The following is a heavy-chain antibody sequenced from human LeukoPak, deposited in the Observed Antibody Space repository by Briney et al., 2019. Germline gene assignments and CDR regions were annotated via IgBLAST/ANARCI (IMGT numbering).Heavy chain of an antibody. CDR2: ISAYNGNT. D-gene: IGHD2-2*01. CDR3: ARAVVPAAIWLDYYYYYMDV. CDR1: GYTFTSYG. V-gene: IGHV1-18*01. J-gene: IGHJ6*03. Sequence: ASVKVSCKASGYTFTSYGISWVRQAPGQGLEWMGWISAYNGNTNYAQKLQGRVTMTTDTSTSTAYMELRSLRSDDTAVYYCARAVVPAAIWLDYYYYYMDVWGKGTTVTVSS.